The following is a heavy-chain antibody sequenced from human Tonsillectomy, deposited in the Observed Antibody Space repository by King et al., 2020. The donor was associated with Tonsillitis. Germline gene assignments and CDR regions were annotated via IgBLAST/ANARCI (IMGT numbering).Heavy chain of an antibody. Sequence: VQLVQSGGGVVQPGRSLRLSCAASGFSFRTYGMHWVRQAPGQGLDWVAVISYDERKKYYADSVKVRFTIARDNSKNTQYLQMNSLRTEDTAVYYCAKDYSDDSWWYFDLWGRGTLVTVSS. D-gene: IGHD3-3*01. J-gene: IGHJ2*01. V-gene: IGHV3-30*18. CDR1: GFSFRTYG. CDR3: AKDYSDDSWWYFDL. CDR2: ISYDERKK.